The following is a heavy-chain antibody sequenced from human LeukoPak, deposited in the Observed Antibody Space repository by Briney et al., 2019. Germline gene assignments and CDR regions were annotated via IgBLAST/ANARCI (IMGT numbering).Heavy chain of an antibody. CDR3: TTAFPGLLRYFDWLLTNPDY. CDR2: IKSKTDGGTT. CDR1: GFTFSNAW. J-gene: IGHJ4*02. Sequence: GGSLRLSCAASGFTFSNAWMSWVRQAPGKGPEWVGRIKSKTDGGTTDYAAPVKGRFTISRDDSKNTLYLQMNSLKTEDTAVYYCTTAFPGLLRYFDWLLTNPDYWGQGTLVTVSS. D-gene: IGHD3-9*01. V-gene: IGHV3-15*01.